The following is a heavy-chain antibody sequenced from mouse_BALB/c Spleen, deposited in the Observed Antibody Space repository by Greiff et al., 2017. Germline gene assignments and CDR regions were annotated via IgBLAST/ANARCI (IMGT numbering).Heavy chain of an antibody. V-gene: IGHV1-39*01. D-gene: IGHD1-1*01. CDR1: GYSFTGYN. CDR2: IDPYYGGT. J-gene: IGHJ1*01. Sequence: VQLKESGPELEKPGASVKISCKASGYSFTGYNMNWVKQSNGKSLEWIGNIDPYYGGTSYNQKFKGKATLTVDKSSSTAYMQLKSLTSEDSAVYYCARRIYYYGSSYDWYFDVWGAGTTVTVSS. CDR3: ARRIYYYGSSYDWYFDV.